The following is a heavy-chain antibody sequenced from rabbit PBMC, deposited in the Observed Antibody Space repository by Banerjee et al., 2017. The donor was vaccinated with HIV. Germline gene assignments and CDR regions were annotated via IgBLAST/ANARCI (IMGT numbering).Heavy chain of an antibody. CDR1: GFSFSSSYY. CDR2: IYAGSSGST. J-gene: IGHJ5*01. Sequence: QSLEESGGDLVKPGASLTLTCTASGFSFSSSYYMCWVRQAPGKGLEWIACIYAGSSGSTYYASWAKGRFTISKTSSTTVTLQMTSLTAADTATYFCARAGLTGYAGYGYATGYDWLDLWGQGTLVTVS. CDR3: ARAGLTGYAGYGYATGYDWLDL. D-gene: IGHD6-1*01. V-gene: IGHV1S40*01.